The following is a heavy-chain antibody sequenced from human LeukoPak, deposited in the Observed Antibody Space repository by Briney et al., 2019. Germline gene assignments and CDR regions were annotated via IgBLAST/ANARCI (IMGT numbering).Heavy chain of an antibody. CDR1: GGSISSYY. J-gene: IGHJ4*02. CDR2: IYYSGST. CDR3: ARDRSERYYFDY. V-gene: IGHV4-59*01. Sequence: SETLSLTCTVSGGSISSYYWSWIRQPPGKGLEWIGYIYYSGSTNYNPSLKSRVTISVDTSKNQFSLKLSSVTAADTAVYYCARDRSERYYFDYWGQGTLVTVSS.